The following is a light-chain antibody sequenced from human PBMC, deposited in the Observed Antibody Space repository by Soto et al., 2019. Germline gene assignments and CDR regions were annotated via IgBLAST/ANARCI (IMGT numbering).Light chain of an antibody. Sequence: QSALTQPASVSGSPGQSITISCTGTSSDVGAYNYVSWYQQHPGKAPKLMIYEVTNRPSGVPDRFSGSKSGNTASLTVSGLQAEDEADYYCSSYGGNNYVLFGGGTQLTVL. CDR1: SSDVGAYNY. CDR2: EVT. J-gene: IGLJ3*02. CDR3: SSYGGNNYVL. V-gene: IGLV2-8*01.